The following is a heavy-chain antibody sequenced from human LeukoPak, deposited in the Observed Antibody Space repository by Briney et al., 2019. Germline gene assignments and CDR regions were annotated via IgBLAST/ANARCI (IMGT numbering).Heavy chain of an antibody. J-gene: IGHJ4*02. CDR2: IELSESYH. Sequence: GESLNISWKGSGYSFTSYWISGVGQMPGKGRDWMGRIELSESYHNYKPSFQGHVTISADKSISTAYLQWSSLKDSDTAMYYCARPEGGYWGQGTLVTVSS. D-gene: IGHD1-26*01. CDR1: GYSFTSYW. CDR3: ARPEGGY. V-gene: IGHV5-10-1*01.